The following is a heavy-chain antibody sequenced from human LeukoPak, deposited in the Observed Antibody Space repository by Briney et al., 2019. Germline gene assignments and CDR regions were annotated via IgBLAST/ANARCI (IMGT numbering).Heavy chain of an antibody. CDR2: IYHSGST. Sequence: SETLSLTCAVSGYSISSGYYWGWIRQPPGKGREWIGSIYHSGSTYYNPSLKSRVTISVDTSKNQFSLKLSSVTAADTAVYYCARGGTGNWFDPWGQGTLVTVSS. J-gene: IGHJ5*02. CDR3: ARGGTGNWFDP. D-gene: IGHD1-1*01. V-gene: IGHV4-38-2*01. CDR1: GYSISSGYY.